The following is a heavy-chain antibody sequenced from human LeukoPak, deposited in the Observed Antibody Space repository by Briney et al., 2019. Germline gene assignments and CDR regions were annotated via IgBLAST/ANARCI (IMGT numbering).Heavy chain of an antibody. J-gene: IGHJ4*02. CDR1: GFTLSTYR. CDR3: TKSRISFSGQADH. V-gene: IGHV3-48*04. Sequence: PGGPLTLFCAPSGFTLSTYRMPGVRQAPGRGGEWISYISSSSDSIKYADSVKGRFTSSRDNAKNSLYLQMNSLRAEDTAVYYCTKSRISFSGQADHWGQGTLVTVSS. CDR2: ISSSSDSI. D-gene: IGHD5-12*01.